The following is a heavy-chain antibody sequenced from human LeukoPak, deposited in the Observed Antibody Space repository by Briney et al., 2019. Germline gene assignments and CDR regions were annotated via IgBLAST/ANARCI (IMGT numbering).Heavy chain of an antibody. CDR3: ARAGYGDYVFDY. D-gene: IGHD4-17*01. CDR1: GGSISSGGYY. J-gene: IGHJ4*02. CDR2: IYYSGST. Sequence: SETLSLTCTVSGGSISSGGYYWSWIRQHPGKGLEWIGYIYYSGSTCYNPSLKSRVTISVDTSKNQFSLKLSSVTAADTAVYYCARAGYGDYVFDYWGQGTLVTVSS. V-gene: IGHV4-31*03.